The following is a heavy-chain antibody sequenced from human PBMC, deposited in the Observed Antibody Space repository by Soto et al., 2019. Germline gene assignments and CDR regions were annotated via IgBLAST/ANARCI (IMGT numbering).Heavy chain of an antibody. CDR3: AREFRRPVLRFLEWLLSPYGMDV. Sequence: KPSETLSLTCAVSGGSISSSNWWSWVRQPPGKGLEWIGEIYHSGSTNYNPSLKSRVTISVDKSKNQFSLKLSSVTAADTAVYYCAREFRRPVLRFLEWLLSPYGMDVWGQGTTVTVSS. CDR1: GGSISSSNW. V-gene: IGHV4-4*02. D-gene: IGHD3-3*01. J-gene: IGHJ6*02. CDR2: IYHSGST.